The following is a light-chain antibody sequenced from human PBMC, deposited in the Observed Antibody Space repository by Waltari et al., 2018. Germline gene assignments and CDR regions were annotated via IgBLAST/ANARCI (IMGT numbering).Light chain of an antibody. CDR3: QHYVRLPAT. Sequence: IVLTQSPGTLSLSPGERATLFCRASQSLTRALAWYQQKPGQAPRLLIYGTSSRATGIPDRFSGSGSGTDFSLTISRLEPEDFAVYYCQHYVRLPATFGQGTKVEIK. CDR1: QSLTRA. J-gene: IGKJ1*01. V-gene: IGKV3-20*01. CDR2: GTS.